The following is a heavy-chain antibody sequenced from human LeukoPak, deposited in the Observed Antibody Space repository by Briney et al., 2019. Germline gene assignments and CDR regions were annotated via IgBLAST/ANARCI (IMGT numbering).Heavy chain of an antibody. V-gene: IGHV3-7*01. J-gene: IGHJ4*02. Sequence: GALRLSCAASGFTFSSYWMSWVRQAPGKGLEWVANIKQDGSEKYYVDSVKGRFTISRDNAKNSLYLQMNSLRAEDTAVYYCARDLTLYYYDSSCIGYWGQGTLVTVSS. CDR1: GFTFSSYW. CDR3: ARDLTLYYYDSSCIGY. CDR2: IKQDGSEK. D-gene: IGHD3-22*01.